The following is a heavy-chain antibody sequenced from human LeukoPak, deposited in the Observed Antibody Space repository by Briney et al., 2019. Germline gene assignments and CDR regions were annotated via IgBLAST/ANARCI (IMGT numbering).Heavy chain of an antibody. D-gene: IGHD4-17*01. CDR3: ARAQETTVTYYFDY. CDR2: INPSGGSA. J-gene: IGHJ4*02. Sequence: ASVKVSCKASGYTFTNYYMHWVRRAPGQGLEWMGMINPSGGSASYAQKFQGRVTMTRDTSTSTLYMELSSLRSEDTAVYYCARAQETTVTYYFDYWGQGTLLTVSS. CDR1: GYTFTNYY. V-gene: IGHV1-46*01.